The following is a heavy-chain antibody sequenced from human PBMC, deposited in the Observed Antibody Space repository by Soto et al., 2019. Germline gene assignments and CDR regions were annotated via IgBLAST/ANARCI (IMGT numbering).Heavy chain of an antibody. CDR2: IKGSHAGGTT. D-gene: IGHD1-26*01. CDR1: GFTFTKAY. V-gene: IGHV3-15*01. Sequence: EVQLVESGGGLVEPGGSIRLSCVASGFTFTKAYMTWVRQAPGKGLEWVGRIKGSHAGGTTDYATSVKGRFTISRDDSKNTLYLQMNSLKTEETSVYYCATGGGYPGSNFYGAYWGQGTLVTVSS. CDR3: ATGGGYPGSNFYGAY. J-gene: IGHJ4*02.